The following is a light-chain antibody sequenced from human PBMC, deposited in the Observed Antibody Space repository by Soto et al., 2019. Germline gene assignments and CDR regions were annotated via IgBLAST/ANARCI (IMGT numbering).Light chain of an antibody. Sequence: QSLLTQPPSASGSPGQSVTISCTGTSSDVGGYNYVSWYQQHPGKAPKLMIYEVSKRPSGVPDRSSGSKSGNTASLTVSGLQPEDEADYYCSSYAGSNKSVFGTGTKVTVL. CDR2: EVS. CDR3: SSYAGSNKSV. V-gene: IGLV2-8*01. CDR1: SSDVGGYNY. J-gene: IGLJ1*01.